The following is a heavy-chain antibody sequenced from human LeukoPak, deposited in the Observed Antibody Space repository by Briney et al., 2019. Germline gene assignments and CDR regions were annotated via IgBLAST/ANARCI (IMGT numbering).Heavy chain of an antibody. CDR3: ARDYGSGSYYNTAY. V-gene: IGHV3-7*01. Sequence: GGSLRLSCAASGFTFSVYWMSWVRQAPGKGLEWVANIKQDGSEQYYVDSVKGRFTISRDNAKNSLYLQMNSLRAEDTAVYYCARDYGSGSYYNTAYWGQGTLVTVSS. CDR2: IKQDGSEQ. CDR1: GFTFSVYW. D-gene: IGHD3-10*01. J-gene: IGHJ4*02.